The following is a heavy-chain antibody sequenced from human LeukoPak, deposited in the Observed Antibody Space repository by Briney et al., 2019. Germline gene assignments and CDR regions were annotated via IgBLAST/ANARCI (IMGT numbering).Heavy chain of an antibody. D-gene: IGHD6-13*01. Sequence: GGSMRLSCAASGFTFSDYYMSWIRQAPGKGLEWVAYISSSVSTICYADSVTGRFTISRDNAKNPLYMQRASLRAEHPAVYYCARDGSSKGATAAASHFYYYYMDVWGKGTTVTVSS. CDR2: ISSSVSTI. V-gene: IGHV3-11*04. CDR1: GFTFSDYY. J-gene: IGHJ6*03. CDR3: ARDGSSKGATAAASHFYYYYMDV.